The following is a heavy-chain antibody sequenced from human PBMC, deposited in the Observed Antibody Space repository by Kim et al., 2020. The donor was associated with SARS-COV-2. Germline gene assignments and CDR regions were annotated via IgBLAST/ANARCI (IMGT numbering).Heavy chain of an antibody. Sequence: SETLSLTCTVSGGSISSSSYYWGWIRQPPGKGMEWIGSIYYSGSTYYNPSLKSRVTISVDTSKNQFSLKLSSVTAADTAVYYCARHYGRSYYYDSSGYYQTFDYWGQGTVVTVSS. CDR3: ARHYGRSYYYDSSGYYQTFDY. J-gene: IGHJ4*02. V-gene: IGHV4-39*01. CDR2: IYYSGST. CDR1: GGSISSSSYY. D-gene: IGHD3-22*01.